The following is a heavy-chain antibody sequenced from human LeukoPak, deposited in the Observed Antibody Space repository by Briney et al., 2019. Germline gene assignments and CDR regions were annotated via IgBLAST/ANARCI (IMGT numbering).Heavy chain of an antibody. V-gene: IGHV4-34*01. D-gene: IGHD3-22*01. J-gene: IGHJ4*02. Sequence: SETLSLTCAVYGGSFSGYYWSWIRQPPGKGLEWIGEINHSGSTNYNPSLKSRVTISVDTSKNQFSLKLSSVTAADTAVYYCARDPAFNYDSGGWGQGTLVTVSS. CDR2: INHSGST. CDR1: GGSFSGYY. CDR3: ARDPAFNYDSGG.